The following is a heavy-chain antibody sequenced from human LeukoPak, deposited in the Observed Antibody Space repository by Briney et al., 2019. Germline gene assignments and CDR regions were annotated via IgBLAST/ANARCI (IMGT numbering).Heavy chain of an antibody. D-gene: IGHD6-25*01. Sequence: PSETLSLTCAVYGGSFSGYYWSWIRQPPGKGLEWVGYVYYNGNSISHPSLNGRVSISLDTTKNQFSLNLTSVTAADTAVYYCAGLHFASAEEFDPWGQGTLVTVSS. J-gene: IGHJ5*02. V-gene: IGHV4-59*08. CDR1: GGSFSGYY. CDR3: AGLHFASAEEFDP. CDR2: VYYNGNS.